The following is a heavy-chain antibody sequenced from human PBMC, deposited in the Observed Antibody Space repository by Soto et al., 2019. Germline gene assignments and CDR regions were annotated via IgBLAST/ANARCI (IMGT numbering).Heavy chain of an antibody. J-gene: IGHJ4*02. Sequence: QVQLVDSGGGVVQPGRSLRLSCTASGFMFSTYGMHWVRQAPGKGLEWVALVSLDGTNKYYADSVKGRFTISRDNSKNTLYLQMDRLRAEDTAVYYCAKDKSHCWGGACKEYFDHWGQGTLVTVSS. CDR1: GFMFSTYG. CDR3: AKDKSHCWGGACKEYFDH. CDR2: VSLDGTNK. V-gene: IGHV3-30*18. D-gene: IGHD2-21*02.